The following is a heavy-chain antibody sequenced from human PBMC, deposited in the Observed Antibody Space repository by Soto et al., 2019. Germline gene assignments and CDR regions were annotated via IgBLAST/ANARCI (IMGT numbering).Heavy chain of an antibody. CDR3: AIRELDGIGGNCYDTMDV. Sequence: QVQLVQSGAEVKKPGASVKVSCKASGDTFATHAVSWVRQAPGQGLEWMGGISPIFGTADYAQKRQGRVTITAEESTSTAYMDLRSMRSEDTAGYRCAIRELDGIGGNCYDTMDVWGPGTTVTVSS. CDR1: GDTFATHA. V-gene: IGHV1-69*12. CDR2: ISPIFGTA. D-gene: IGHD2-15*01. J-gene: IGHJ6*02.